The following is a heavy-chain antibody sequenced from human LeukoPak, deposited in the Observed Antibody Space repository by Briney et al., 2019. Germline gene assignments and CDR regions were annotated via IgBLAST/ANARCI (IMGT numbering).Heavy chain of an antibody. V-gene: IGHV3-30*02. CDR3: AKSGLNRFDY. CDR1: GFTFNSYG. CDR2: IRYDGSNK. Sequence: GGSLRLSCAASGFTFNSYGMHWVRQAPGKGLEWVAFIRYDGSNKYYADSVKGRFTISRDNSKNTLYLQMNSLRGEDTAVYYCAKSGLNRFDYWGQGTLVTVSS. J-gene: IGHJ4*02. D-gene: IGHD2-15*01.